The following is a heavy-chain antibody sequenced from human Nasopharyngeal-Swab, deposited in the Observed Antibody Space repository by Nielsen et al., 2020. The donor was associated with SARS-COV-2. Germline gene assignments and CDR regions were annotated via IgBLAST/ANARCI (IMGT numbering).Heavy chain of an antibody. Sequence: GGSLRLSCAASGFTFGANWMSWVRQAPGKGLEWVSDISWNSATIGYADSVKGRFTISRDNAKNSVFLQLNSLRPEDTAVYYCTKEGAVADMYYFDSWGQGTLVTVSS. V-gene: IGHV3-9*01. CDR1: GFTFGANW. CDR3: TKEGAVADMYYFDS. J-gene: IGHJ4*02. CDR2: ISWNSATI. D-gene: IGHD6-19*01.